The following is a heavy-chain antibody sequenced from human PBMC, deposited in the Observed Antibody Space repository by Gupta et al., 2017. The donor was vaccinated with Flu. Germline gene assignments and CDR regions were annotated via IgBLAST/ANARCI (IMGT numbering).Heavy chain of an antibody. CDR2: ITSDAKEC. D-gene: IGHD4-4*01. CDR3: ASGNYGELV. CDR1: GFEFNSYW. J-gene: IGHJ4*02. V-gene: IGHV3-7*03. Sequence: SGFEFNSYWSSWVRQAPGKGLEWLGLITSDAKECVYVNSVRGRFTIARNNGRKYLYLQMYGLRVDDAAMDCWASGNYGELVWGRGTQVTVS.